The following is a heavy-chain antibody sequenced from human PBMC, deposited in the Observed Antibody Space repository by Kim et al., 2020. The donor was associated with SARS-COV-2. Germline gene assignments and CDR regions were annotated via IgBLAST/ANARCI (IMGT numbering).Heavy chain of an antibody. CDR3: ARGYDILTGYPFDY. Sequence: SETLSLTCTVSGGSISDFYWSWIRQPAGKGLEWIGRIYTSGSTNYNPSLKSRVTMSVDTSKNQFSLKLSSVTAADTAVYYCARGYDILTGYPFDYWGQGTLVTVSS. V-gene: IGHV4-4*07. CDR2: IYTSGST. D-gene: IGHD3-9*01. CDR1: GGSISDFY. J-gene: IGHJ4*02.